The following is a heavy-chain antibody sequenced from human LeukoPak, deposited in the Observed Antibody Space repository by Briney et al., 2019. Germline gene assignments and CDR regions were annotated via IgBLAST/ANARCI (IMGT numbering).Heavy chain of an antibody. CDR3: ARGVVGATAFAY. CDR1: GGSISGYT. D-gene: IGHD1-26*01. CDR2: IYASGST. J-gene: IGHJ4*02. V-gene: IGHV4-4*07. Sequence: SETLSLTCTVSGGSISGYTWSWIRQPAGKGLEWIGRIYASGSTNYNPSLRGRVTMSVGTSRGQFFLMVHSVTAADTAVYYCARGVVGATAFAYWGQGTVVTASS.